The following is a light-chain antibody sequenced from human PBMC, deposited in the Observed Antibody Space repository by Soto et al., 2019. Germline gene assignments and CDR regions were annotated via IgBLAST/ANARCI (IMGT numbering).Light chain of an antibody. CDR3: AAWDDSLNGVV. CDR2: SNN. V-gene: IGLV1-44*01. CDR1: SSNIGSNT. J-gene: IGLJ2*01. Sequence: QSVLTQPPSASGTPGQRVTISCSGSSSNIGSNTVNWYLQLPGTAPKLLIHSNNQWPSGVPDRFSGSKSGTSASLAISGLQSEDEADYYCAAWDDSLNGVVFGGGTQLTVL.